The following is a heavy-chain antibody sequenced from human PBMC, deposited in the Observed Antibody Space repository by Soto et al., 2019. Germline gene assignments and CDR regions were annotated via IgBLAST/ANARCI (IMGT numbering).Heavy chain of an antibody. CDR2: ISESGGST. Sequence: GGSLRLSCAASGFSFSDYAMSWVRQAPGKGLEWVSVISESGGSTHYADSVRGRFTVSRDNSKNSLSLRMNSLRDEDTAVYFCAKRSPYSSGWYSPIFDYWGQGALVTVSS. CDR1: GFSFSDYA. D-gene: IGHD6-13*01. CDR3: AKRSPYSSGWYSPIFDY. V-gene: IGHV3-23*01. J-gene: IGHJ4*02.